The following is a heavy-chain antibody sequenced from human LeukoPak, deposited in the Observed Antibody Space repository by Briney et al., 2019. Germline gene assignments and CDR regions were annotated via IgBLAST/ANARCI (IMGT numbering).Heavy chain of an antibody. D-gene: IGHD6-19*01. CDR1: GFTVSSYY. V-gene: IGHV3-53*01. Sequence: PGGSLRLSCAASGFTVSSYYMSWVRQAPGKGLEWVSVIYNDGSTDYADSVKGRFTISRDNSKNTLNLQMNSLRAEDTAVYYCARSAKHSSGFHCSYGMDVWGQGTTVTVSS. CDR3: ARSAKHSSGFHCSYGMDV. J-gene: IGHJ6*02. CDR2: IYNDGST.